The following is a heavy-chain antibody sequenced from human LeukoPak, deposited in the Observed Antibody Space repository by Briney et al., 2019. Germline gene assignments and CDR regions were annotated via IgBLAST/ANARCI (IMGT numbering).Heavy chain of an antibody. J-gene: IGHJ5*02. V-gene: IGHV4-4*07. D-gene: IGHD3-3*01. CDR2: IYTSGNT. CDR3: ARNKGSDDFWSGYRYNWFDP. Sequence: SETLSLTCTVSGGSISSYYWSWIRQPAGKGLEWIGRIYTSGNTNYNPSLKSRVTMSVDTSKNQFSLKLSSVTAADTAVYYCARNKGSDDFWSGYRYNWFDPWGQGTLVTVSS. CDR1: GGSISSYY.